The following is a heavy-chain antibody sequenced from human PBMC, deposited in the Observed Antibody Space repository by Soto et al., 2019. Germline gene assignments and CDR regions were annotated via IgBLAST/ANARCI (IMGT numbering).Heavy chain of an antibody. CDR3: ARSGIYCSSTSCYAGSYYDGMYV. CDR1: GGTFSSYA. D-gene: IGHD2-2*01. V-gene: IGHV1-69*01. J-gene: IGHJ6*02. Sequence: QVQLVQSGAEVKKPGSSVKVSCKASGGTFSSYAISWVRQAPGQGLEWMGGIIPIFGTANYAQKFQGRVTSAGYESTSTAYMELSSMRAEDTAVYYCARSGIYCSSTSCYAGSYYDGMYVWGQGTTVTVSS. CDR2: IIPIFGTA.